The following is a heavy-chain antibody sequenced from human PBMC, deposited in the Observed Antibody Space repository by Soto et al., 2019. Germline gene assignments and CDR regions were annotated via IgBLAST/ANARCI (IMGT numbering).Heavy chain of an antibody. CDR2: MNPNSGNT. Sequence: QVQLVQSGAEVKKPGASVKVSCKASGYTFTSYDINWVRQATGQGLEWMGWMNPNSGNTGYAQKFQGRVTMTRNTSISTAYMELSSLRSEDTAVYYCARGPLVRRNYEGWFGPWGQGTLVTVSS. D-gene: IGHD1-7*01. CDR3: ARGPLVRRNYEGWFGP. V-gene: IGHV1-8*01. CDR1: GYTFTSYD. J-gene: IGHJ5*02.